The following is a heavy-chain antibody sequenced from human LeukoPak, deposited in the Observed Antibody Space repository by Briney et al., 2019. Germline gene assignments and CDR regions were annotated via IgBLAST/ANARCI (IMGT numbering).Heavy chain of an antibody. Sequence: GGSLRLSCEASGFTFSTYYMHWVRQAPGKGLVWVSRINSDGSSTLYADSVKGRFTISRDNGKNTLYLQMNSLRAEDTAVYYCARDLADYDYVWGSYREGYYFDYWGQGTLVTVSS. D-gene: IGHD3-16*02. V-gene: IGHV3-74*01. CDR3: ARDLADYDYVWGSYREGYYFDY. CDR2: INSDGSST. CDR1: GFTFSTYY. J-gene: IGHJ4*02.